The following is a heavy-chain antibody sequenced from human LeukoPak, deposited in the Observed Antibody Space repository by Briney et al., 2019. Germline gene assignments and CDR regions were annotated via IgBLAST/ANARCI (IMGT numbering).Heavy chain of an antibody. D-gene: IGHD3-16*01. V-gene: IGHV3-23*01. CDR3: AKDWGEYFDYVWGSFTSFDS. J-gene: IGHJ4*02. CDR2: ISGSGHRT. CDR1: GFTFSSYG. Sequence: PGGTLRLSCAASGFTFSSYGVSWARKAPGKGLEWVSGISGSGHRTYYADSVKGRFTISRDNSKSTLYLQMNSLRAEDTAVYYCAKDWGEYFDYVWGSFTSFDSWGQGTLVTVSS.